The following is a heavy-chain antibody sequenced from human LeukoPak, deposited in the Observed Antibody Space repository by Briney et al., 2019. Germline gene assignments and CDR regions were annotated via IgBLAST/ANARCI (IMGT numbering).Heavy chain of an antibody. J-gene: IGHJ4*02. CDR2: MYYSGST. CDR3: ARGGSHYYDSSGYYSYYFDY. D-gene: IGHD3-22*01. CDR1: GGSISSGDYY. Sequence: SQTMSLTCTVSGGSISSGDYYWSWIRQPPGKGLEWIGYMYYSGSTYYNPSLKSRVTISVDTSKNQFSLKLSSVTAADTAVYYCARGGSHYYDSSGYYSYYFDYWGQGTLVTVSS. V-gene: IGHV4-30-4*08.